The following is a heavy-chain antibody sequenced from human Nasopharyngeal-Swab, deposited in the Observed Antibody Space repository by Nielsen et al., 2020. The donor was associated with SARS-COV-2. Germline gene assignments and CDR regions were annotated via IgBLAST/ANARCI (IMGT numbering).Heavy chain of an antibody. D-gene: IGHD6-19*01. J-gene: IGHJ4*02. CDR1: GFTFSTYS. CDR2: ISSSVSYI. CDR3: ARLPSAWGRRDFDY. Sequence: GGSLRPSCAASGFTFSTYSMIWVRQAPAKGLEWVSWISSSVSYIYYADSVKGRFTISRDNAKNALYLQMSSLGAEDTAVYYCARLPSAWGRRDFDYWGQGTLVTVSA. V-gene: IGHV3-21*06.